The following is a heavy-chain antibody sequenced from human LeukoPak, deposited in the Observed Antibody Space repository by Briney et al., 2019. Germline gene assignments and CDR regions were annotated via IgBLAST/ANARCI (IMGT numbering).Heavy chain of an antibody. CDR1: GFTFSSYC. Sequence: GGSLRLSCAASGFTFSSYCMHWVRQAPGKGLEWVSVISYDGNNKYYADSVKGRFTISRDNSKNTLYLQMNSLRAEDTAVFYCAKDFSHSSGWYWYFDYWGQGTLVTVSS. J-gene: IGHJ4*02. CDR2: ISYDGNNK. D-gene: IGHD6-19*01. CDR3: AKDFSHSSGWYWYFDY. V-gene: IGHV3-30*18.